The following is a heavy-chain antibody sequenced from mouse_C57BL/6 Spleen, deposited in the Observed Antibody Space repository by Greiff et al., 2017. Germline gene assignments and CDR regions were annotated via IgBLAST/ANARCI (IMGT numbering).Heavy chain of an antibody. CDR2: IYPGDGDT. Sequence: SGAELVKPGASVKISCKASGYAFSSYWMNWVKQRPGKGLEWIGQIYPGDGDTNYNGKFKGKATLTADKSSSTAYMQLSSLTSEDSAVYFCARDSSGDPYAMDYWGQGTSVTVSS. CDR3: ARDSSGDPYAMDY. D-gene: IGHD3-2*02. J-gene: IGHJ4*01. V-gene: IGHV1-80*01. CDR1: GYAFSSYW.